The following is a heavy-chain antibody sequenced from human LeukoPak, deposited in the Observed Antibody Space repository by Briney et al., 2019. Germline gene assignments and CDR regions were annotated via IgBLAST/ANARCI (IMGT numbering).Heavy chain of an antibody. CDR3: ARVVYYDFWSGYSDY. CDR2: INHSGST. J-gene: IGHJ4*02. D-gene: IGHD3-3*01. CDR1: GGSFSGYY. Sequence: SETLSLTCAVYGGSFSGYYWSWIRQPPGKGLEWIGEINHSGSTNYNPSLKSRVTISVDTSKNQFSLKLSSVTAADTAVYYCARVVYYDFWSGYSDYWGQGTLVTVSS. V-gene: IGHV4-34*01.